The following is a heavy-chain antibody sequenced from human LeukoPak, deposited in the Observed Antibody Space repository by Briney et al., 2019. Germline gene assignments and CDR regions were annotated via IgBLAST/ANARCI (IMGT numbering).Heavy chain of an antibody. D-gene: IGHD6-13*01. J-gene: IGHJ4*02. CDR2: ISSSSSYI. CDR1: GFTFSSYS. Sequence: GGSLRLSCVASGFTFSSYSMNWVRQAPGKGLEWVSSISSSSSYIYYADSVKGRFAISRDNAKNSLYLQMNSLRAEDTAVYYCARDFLAAAQFDYWGQGTLVTVSS. V-gene: IGHV3-21*01. CDR3: ARDFLAAAQFDY.